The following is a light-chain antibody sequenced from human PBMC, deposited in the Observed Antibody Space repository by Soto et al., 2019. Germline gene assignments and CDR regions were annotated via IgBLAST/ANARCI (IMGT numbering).Light chain of an antibody. CDR3: QQYNNWART. V-gene: IGKV3D-15*01. CDR1: QSVNSN. J-gene: IGKJ2*01. CDR2: DAS. Sequence: EIVMTQSPATLSVSPGERATLSCRASQSVNSNLAWYQQKPGQAPRLLIYDASTGATGIPARFSGSGSGTEFTLTISSLQSEDFAVYYCQQYNNWARTVGQGTKLEIK.